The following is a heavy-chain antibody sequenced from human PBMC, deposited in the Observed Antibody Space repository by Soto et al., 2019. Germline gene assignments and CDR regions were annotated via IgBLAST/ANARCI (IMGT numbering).Heavy chain of an antibody. Sequence: SETLSLTCTVSGGSISSGDYYWSWIRQPPGKGLEWIGYIYYSGSTYYNPSLKSRVTISVDTSKNQFSLKLSSVTAADTAVYYCAREGYDILTGYPDYYYYGMDVWGQGTTVTSP. CDR2: IYYSGST. D-gene: IGHD3-9*01. J-gene: IGHJ6*02. CDR3: AREGYDILTGYPDYYYYGMDV. CDR1: GGSISSGDYY. V-gene: IGHV4-30-4*01.